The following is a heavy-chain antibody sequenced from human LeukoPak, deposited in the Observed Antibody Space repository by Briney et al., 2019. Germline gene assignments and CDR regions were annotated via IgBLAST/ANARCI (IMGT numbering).Heavy chain of an antibody. Sequence: SETLSLTCTVSGGSISSYYWSWIRQPPGKGLEWIGYIYYSGSTNYNPCLKSRVTISEDTSKNQFSLKLSSVTAADTAVYYCARQGMGDHRVFDYWGQGTLVTVSS. J-gene: IGHJ4*02. CDR2: IYYSGST. D-gene: IGHD2-21*02. CDR1: GGSISSYY. CDR3: ARQGMGDHRVFDY. V-gene: IGHV4-59*01.